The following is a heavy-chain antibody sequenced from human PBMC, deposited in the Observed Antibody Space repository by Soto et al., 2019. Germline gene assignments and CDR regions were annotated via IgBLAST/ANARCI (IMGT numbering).Heavy chain of an antibody. D-gene: IGHD5-12*01. CDR2: FDPEDGET. J-gene: IGHJ3*02. Sequence: ASVKVSCKISGYTLTELSIHWVRQAPGKGLEWMGGFDPEDGETIYAQKFQGRVTMTEDTSTDTAYMELSSLRSEDTAVYYCATPLEMATINAFDIWGQGTMVTVSS. V-gene: IGHV1-24*01. CDR1: GYTLTELS. CDR3: ATPLEMATINAFDI.